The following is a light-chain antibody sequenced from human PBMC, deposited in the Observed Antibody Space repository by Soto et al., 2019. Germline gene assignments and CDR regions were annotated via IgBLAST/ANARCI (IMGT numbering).Light chain of an antibody. CDR3: QQYGRSPLT. Sequence: EIVLTQSPGTLSLSPGERATLSCRASQSVSSSYLAWYQQKPGQAPRLLIYGASSRATGIPDRFSGSASRADFTLTISRLEPEDFAVYFCQQYGRSPLTFGGGTKVDIK. V-gene: IGKV3-20*01. CDR1: QSVSSSY. J-gene: IGKJ4*01. CDR2: GAS.